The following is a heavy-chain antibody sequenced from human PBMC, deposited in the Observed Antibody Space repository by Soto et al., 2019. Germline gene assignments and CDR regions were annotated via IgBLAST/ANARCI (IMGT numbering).Heavy chain of an antibody. CDR3: ARDDSTGGFDF. CDR1: GDSISRFN. D-gene: IGHD6-19*01. V-gene: IGHV4-59*01. J-gene: IGHJ4*02. CDR2: ISYSGST. Sequence: SETLSLTCTVSGDSISRFNWSWIRQPPGKGLEWLGYISYSGSTNYSPALRGRVTISADTSKNQFSLKLNAVTAADTAVYYCARDDSTGGFDFWGQGAQVTVSS.